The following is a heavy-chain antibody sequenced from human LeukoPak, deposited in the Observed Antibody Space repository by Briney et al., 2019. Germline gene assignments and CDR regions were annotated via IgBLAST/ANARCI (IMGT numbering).Heavy chain of an antibody. J-gene: IGHJ4*02. Sequence: GRSLRLSCAASGFTFSSYAMHWVRQAPGKGLEWVAVISYDGSNKYYADSVKGRFTISRDNSKNTLYLQMNSLRAEDTAVYYCARDRGQSQEYYFDYWGQGTLVTVSS. CDR1: GFTFSSYA. CDR3: ARDRGQSQEYYFDY. V-gene: IGHV3-30-3*01. D-gene: IGHD3-10*01. CDR2: ISYDGSNK.